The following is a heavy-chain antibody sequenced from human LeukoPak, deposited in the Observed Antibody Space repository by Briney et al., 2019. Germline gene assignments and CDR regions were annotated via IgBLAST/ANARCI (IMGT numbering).Heavy chain of an antibody. V-gene: IGHV3-21*01. D-gene: IGHD3-9*01. CDR1: GFTFSSYW. Sequence: PGGSLRLSCAASGFTFSSYWMNWVRQAPGKGLEWVSSISSSSSYIYYADSVKGRFTISRDNAKNSLYLQMNSLRAEDTAVYYCARENILTGYPSYYFDYWGQGTLVTVSS. CDR3: ARENILTGYPSYYFDY. CDR2: ISSSSSYI. J-gene: IGHJ4*02.